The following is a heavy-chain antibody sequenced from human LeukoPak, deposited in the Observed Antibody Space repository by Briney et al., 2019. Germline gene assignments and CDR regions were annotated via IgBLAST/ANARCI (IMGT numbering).Heavy chain of an antibody. V-gene: IGHV1-18*01. CDR2: ISAYNGNT. CDR3: ATDVPDNGFIAVAANFDY. J-gene: IGHJ4*02. D-gene: IGHD6-19*01. Sequence: ASVKVSCKASGYTFTSYGISWVRQAPGQGLEWMGWISAYNGNTNYAQKLQGRVTMTTDTSTDTAYMELSSLRSEDTAVYYCATDVPDNGFIAVAANFDYWGQGTLVTVSS. CDR1: GYTFTSYG.